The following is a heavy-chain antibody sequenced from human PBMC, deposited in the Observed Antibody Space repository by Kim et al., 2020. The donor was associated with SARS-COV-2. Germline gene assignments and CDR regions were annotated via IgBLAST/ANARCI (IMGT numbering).Heavy chain of an antibody. D-gene: IGHD3-10*01. CDR3: ARDVSGGSGGYGGSDLFDI. V-gene: IGHV4-4*02. CDR2: VYHNGHT. Sequence: SETLSLTCAVSGGSISSDNWWSWVRQAPGKGLEWIGEVYHNGHTNYSPSLKSRVTISVDKSKSQFSLSLKFVTAADTAVYYCARDVSGGSGGYGGSDLFDIGGHGTMVAVSS. CDR1: GGSISSDNW. J-gene: IGHJ3*02.